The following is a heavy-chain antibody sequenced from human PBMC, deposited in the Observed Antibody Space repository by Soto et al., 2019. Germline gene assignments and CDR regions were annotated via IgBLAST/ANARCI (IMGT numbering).Heavy chain of an antibody. D-gene: IGHD2-15*01. CDR1: GFTFRSYG. CDR2: ISNDGSNK. V-gene: IGHV3-30*18. CDR3: GKDTLDCSGGDCPLYYYYGMDV. J-gene: IGHJ6*02. Sequence: QVQLAESGGGVVKPGTSLRLSCAASGFTFRSYGMHWVRQAPGKGLEWLAVISNDGSNKYLADSVKGRLALSRDNSRNTLYLQINSLRVEDTAVYYCGKDTLDCSGGDCPLYYYYGMDVWGHGTTVPVSS.